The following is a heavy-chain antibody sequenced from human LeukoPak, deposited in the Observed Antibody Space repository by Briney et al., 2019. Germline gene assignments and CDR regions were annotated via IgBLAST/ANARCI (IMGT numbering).Heavy chain of an antibody. V-gene: IGHV3-30-3*01. D-gene: IGHD4-23*01. CDR1: GFTFSSYA. CDR2: ISYDGSNK. Sequence: GGSLRLSCAASGFTFSSYAMHWVRQAPGKGLEWVAVISYDGSNKYYADSVKGRFTISRDNSKNTLYLQMNSLRAEDTAVYYCARGRTTVVSPVNYYFDYWGQGTLVTVSS. CDR3: ARGRTTVVSPVNYYFDY. J-gene: IGHJ4*02.